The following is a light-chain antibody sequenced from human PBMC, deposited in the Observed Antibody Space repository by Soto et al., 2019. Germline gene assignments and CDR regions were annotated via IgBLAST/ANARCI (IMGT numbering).Light chain of an antibody. Sequence: EIVMTQSPATLSVSPGETASLSCRASQSAGNFLAWYQQKPGQAPRLLIYYISTRATGIPARFSGSGSGTEFTLTINSLQSEDSVAYYCQQQKQWPINFGQGTRLEIK. J-gene: IGKJ5*01. CDR3: QQQKQWPIN. V-gene: IGKV3D-15*01. CDR2: YIS. CDR1: QSAGNF.